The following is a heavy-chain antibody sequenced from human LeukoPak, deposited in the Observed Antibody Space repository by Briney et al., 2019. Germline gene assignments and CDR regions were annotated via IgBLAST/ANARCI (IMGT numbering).Heavy chain of an antibody. Sequence: PRGSLRLSCAASGFTVSSNYMSWVRQAPGKGLEWVAVIYSGGSTYYADSVKGRFTISRDNSKNTLYLQMNSLRAEDTAVYYCARGKAVAGDLDYWGQGTLVTVSS. CDR1: GFTVSSNY. V-gene: IGHV3-53*01. CDR3: ARGKAVAGDLDY. CDR2: IYSGGST. J-gene: IGHJ4*02. D-gene: IGHD6-19*01.